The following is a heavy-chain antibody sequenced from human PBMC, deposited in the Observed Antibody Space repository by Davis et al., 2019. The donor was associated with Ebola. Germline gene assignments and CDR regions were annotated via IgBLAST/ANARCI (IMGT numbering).Heavy chain of an antibody. CDR1: GFTFGDYA. Sequence: PGGSLRLSCAASGFTFGDYAMHWVRQAPGKGLEWVSGISWNSGTIGYADSVKGRFTISRDNAKNSLYLQMNSLRAEDTALYYCAKAGGGGWHSMPFDYWGQGTLVTVSS. V-gene: IGHV3-9*01. D-gene: IGHD2/OR15-2a*01. CDR3: AKAGGGGWHSMPFDY. J-gene: IGHJ4*02. CDR2: ISWNSGTI.